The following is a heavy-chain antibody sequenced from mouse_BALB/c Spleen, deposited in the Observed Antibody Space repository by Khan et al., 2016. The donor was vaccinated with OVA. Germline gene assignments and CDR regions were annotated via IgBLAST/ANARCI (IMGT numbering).Heavy chain of an antibody. CDR1: GFTFSSYS. J-gene: IGHJ3*01. CDR3: ADHLTGSFDY. V-gene: IGHV5-6*01. Sequence: EVELVESGGDLVKPGGSLKLSCAASGFTFSSYSMSWVRQTPDKRLEWVASISSGCDYTYYPDSVKGRFTISRDNAKNTLYLQMSDLKSEDTAMYSCADHLTGSFDYWGQGTLVTVSA. D-gene: IGHD4-1*01. CDR2: ISSGCDYT.